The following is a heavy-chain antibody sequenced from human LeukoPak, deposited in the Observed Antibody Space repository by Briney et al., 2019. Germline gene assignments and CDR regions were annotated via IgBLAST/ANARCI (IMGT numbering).Heavy chain of an antibody. J-gene: IGHJ4*02. D-gene: IGHD2-8*01. CDR3: TKEEWFRFDY. CDR2: IKPDGSAQ. V-gene: IGHV3-7*03. Sequence: PGGSLRLSCAASGFTFSRHWMTWVRPAPGKGLEWVAKIKPDGSAQFYVDSVRGRFTISKDNAKNSLYLQMNGLTIEDTAIYYCTKEEWFRFDYWGQGNLVTVAS. CDR1: GFTFSRHW.